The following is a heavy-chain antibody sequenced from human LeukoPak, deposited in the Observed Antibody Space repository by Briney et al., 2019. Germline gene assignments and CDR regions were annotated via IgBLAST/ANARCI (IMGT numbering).Heavy chain of an antibody. CDR3: ANRPVWVHYAADY. CDR2: ISSSSSTI. D-gene: IGHD3-16*01. CDR1: GFTFSSYS. Sequence: GGSLRLSCAASGFTFSSYSMNWVRQAPGKGLEWGSYISSSSSTIYYADSVKGRFTISRDNSKNTLYLQMNSLRVEDTAVYYCANRPVWVHYAADYWGQGTLVTVSS. J-gene: IGHJ4*02. V-gene: IGHV3-48*01.